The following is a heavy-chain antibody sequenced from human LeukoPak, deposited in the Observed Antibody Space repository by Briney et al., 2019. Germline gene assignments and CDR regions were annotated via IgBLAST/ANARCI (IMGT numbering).Heavy chain of an antibody. CDR1: GVTFTSYA. V-gene: IGHV3-30-3*01. Sequence: GGSLSLSCAASGVTFTSYAMHWVRHAPGKGLEWVAVISYDGSNKYYADSVKGRFTISRDNSKNTLYLQMNSLRAEDTAVYYCARPMYSGSYFDAFDIWGQGTMVTVSS. CDR3: ARPMYSGSYFDAFDI. CDR2: ISYDGSNK. J-gene: IGHJ3*02. D-gene: IGHD1-26*01.